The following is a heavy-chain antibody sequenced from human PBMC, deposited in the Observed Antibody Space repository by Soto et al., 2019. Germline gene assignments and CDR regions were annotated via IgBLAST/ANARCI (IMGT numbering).Heavy chain of an antibody. CDR2: ITSGGSNI. D-gene: IGHD4-17*01. J-gene: IGHJ6*02. CDR1: GFTFSSYS. CDR3: AKDLYSTPVDYYYYYYGMDV. V-gene: IGHV3-30*18. Sequence: GSLRLSCAASGFTFSSYSMNWVRQAPGKGLEWVAYITSGGSNIYYADSVRGRFTISRDNSKNTLYLQMNSLRAEDTAVYYCAKDLYSTPVDYYYYYYGMDVWGQGTTVTVSS.